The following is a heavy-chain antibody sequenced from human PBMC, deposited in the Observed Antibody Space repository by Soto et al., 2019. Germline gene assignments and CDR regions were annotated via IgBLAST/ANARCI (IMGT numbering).Heavy chain of an antibody. CDR2: IYSSGST. Sequence: QVQLQESGPGLVKPSQTLSLTCTVSGGSISSGGDYWSWIRQHPGKGLEWIGYIYSSGSTYYNPSLKSRVTLSVDTSKNHFSLKLSSVTAADTAVYYCARATPYYYSGMDVWGQGTTVTVSS. D-gene: IGHD2-15*01. V-gene: IGHV4-31*03. CDR3: ARATPYYYSGMDV. J-gene: IGHJ6*02. CDR1: GGSISSGGDY.